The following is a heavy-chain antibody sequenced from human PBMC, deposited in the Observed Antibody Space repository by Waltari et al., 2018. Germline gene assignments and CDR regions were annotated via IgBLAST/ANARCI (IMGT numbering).Heavy chain of an antibody. J-gene: IGHJ6*03. CDR1: GGSISSGGYY. CDR3: ARGITGTTDPFYGDYYLYYYYYYMDV. CDR2: IYYSGST. V-gene: IGHV4-31*03. Sequence: QVQLQESGPGLVKPSQTLSLTCTVSGGSISSGGYYWSWIRQPPGKGLEWIGSIYYSGSTYYNPSLKSRVTISVDTSKNQFSLKLSSVTAADTAVYYCARGITGTTDPFYGDYYLYYYYYYMDVWGKGTTVTVSS. D-gene: IGHD1-7*01.